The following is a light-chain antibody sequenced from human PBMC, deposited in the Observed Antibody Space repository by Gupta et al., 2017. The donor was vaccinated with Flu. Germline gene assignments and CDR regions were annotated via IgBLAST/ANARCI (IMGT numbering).Light chain of an antibody. CDR3: SSYEDSQNFGEV. V-gene: IGLV2-8*01. Sequence: QSALTQPPSASGSPGQSVTISCTGTSSDVGGYNYVAWYQQNPGKAPKLMMYDGSMRPSGVPERFSGSTSGNTASLTVSGLQAEDEAEYYCSSYEDSQNFGEVFGTGTKVTVL. CDR2: DGS. CDR1: SSDVGGYNY. J-gene: IGLJ1*01.